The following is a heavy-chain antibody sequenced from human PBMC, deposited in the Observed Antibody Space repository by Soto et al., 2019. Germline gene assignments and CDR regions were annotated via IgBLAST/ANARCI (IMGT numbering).Heavy chain of an antibody. D-gene: IGHD4-17*01. Sequence: GSLRLSCAASGFTFSSYAMHWVRQAPGKGLEWVAVISYDGSNKYYADSVKGRFTVSRDNSKNTLYLQMNSLRAEDTAVYYCARGIGYGDCLFDYWGQGTLVTVSS. V-gene: IGHV3-30-3*01. CDR3: ARGIGYGDCLFDY. CDR2: ISYDGSNK. CDR1: GFTFSSYA. J-gene: IGHJ4*02.